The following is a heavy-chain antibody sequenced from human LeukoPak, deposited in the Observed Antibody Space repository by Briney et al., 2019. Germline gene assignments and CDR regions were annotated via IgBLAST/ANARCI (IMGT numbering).Heavy chain of an antibody. V-gene: IGHV3-33*01. D-gene: IGHD5-12*01. Sequence: GRSLRLSCAASGFTFSSYGMHWVRQAPGKGLEWVAVIWYDGSNKYYADSVKGRFTISRDDSKNTLYLQMNSLRAEDTAVYFCAVSNGGYGPWGQGALVTVSS. CDR2: IWYDGSNK. CDR3: AVSNGGYGP. J-gene: IGHJ5*02. CDR1: GFTFSSYG.